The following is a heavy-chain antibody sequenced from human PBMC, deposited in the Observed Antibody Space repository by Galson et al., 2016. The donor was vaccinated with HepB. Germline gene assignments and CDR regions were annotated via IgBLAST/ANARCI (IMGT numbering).Heavy chain of an antibody. CDR2: ISSGGDTI. J-gene: IGHJ4*02. V-gene: IGHV3-48*02. CDR1: GFTFNRHN. D-gene: IGHD3-22*01. Sequence: SLRLSCAASGFTFNRHNMNWVRQAPGKGLEWVSYISSGGDTIYYADSVKGRFTISRDNAKNSVHLQMNSLRDEDTAIYYCARDPVIYFHDSRYLGPYYFDFWGQGTLVTVSS. CDR3: ARDPVIYFHDSRYLGPYYFDF.